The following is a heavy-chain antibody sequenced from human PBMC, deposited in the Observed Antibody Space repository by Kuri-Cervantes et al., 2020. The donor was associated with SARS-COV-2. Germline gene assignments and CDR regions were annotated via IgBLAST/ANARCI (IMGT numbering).Heavy chain of an antibody. CDR2: INSDGSST. D-gene: IGHD6-19*01. Sequence: LSLTCAASGFTFSSYWMHWVRQAPGKGLAWVSRINSDGSSTSYADSVKGRFTISRDNAKNTLYLQMNSLRAEDTAVYYCARDPDSSGWYAGDAFDIWGQGTMVTVSS. V-gene: IGHV3-74*01. CDR1: GFTFSSYW. CDR3: ARDPDSSGWYAGDAFDI. J-gene: IGHJ3*02.